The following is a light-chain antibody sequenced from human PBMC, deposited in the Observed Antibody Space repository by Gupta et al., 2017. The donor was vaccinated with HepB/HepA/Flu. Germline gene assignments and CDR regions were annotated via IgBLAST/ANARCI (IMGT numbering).Light chain of an antibody. J-gene: IGKJ4*01. Sequence: DIQMTQSPSSLSASVGDRVTITCRASQSISSYLNWYQQKPGKAPELLIYAASTLQTGVPSRFSGSGSGTDFTLTVSRLQPEDFATYYCQETDDTPRTFGRGTKVEIK. CDR3: QETDDTPRT. CDR1: QSISSY. CDR2: AAS. V-gene: IGKV1-39*01.